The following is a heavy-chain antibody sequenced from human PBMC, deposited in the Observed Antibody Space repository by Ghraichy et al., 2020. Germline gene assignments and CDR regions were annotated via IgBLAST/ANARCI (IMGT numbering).Heavy chain of an antibody. J-gene: IGHJ4*02. CDR2: IYTDDTA. Sequence: GESQNISCAASGFSVSSNYMNWVRQAPGKGLEWVSVIYTDDTAYYADSVKGRFTISRDRSKNMLFLQMNSLRGEDTAVYFCAGARDYSSRAPSDYWGQGTLVTVST. V-gene: IGHV3-53*01. CDR3: AGARDYSSRAPSDY. D-gene: IGHD3-10*01. CDR1: GFSVSSNY.